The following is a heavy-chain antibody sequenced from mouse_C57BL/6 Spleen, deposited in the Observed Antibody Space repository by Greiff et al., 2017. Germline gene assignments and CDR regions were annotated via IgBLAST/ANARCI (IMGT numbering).Heavy chain of an antibody. Sequence: QVQLQQSGAELARPGASVKLSCKASGYTFTSYGISWVKQRTGQGLEWIGEIYPRSGNTYYNEKFKGKATLTAEKSSSTAYMELRSLTSEDSAVYFCARYDGYYDYWGQGTLVTVSA. V-gene: IGHV1-81*01. CDR3: ARYDGYYDY. D-gene: IGHD2-3*01. CDR1: GYTFTSYG. CDR2: IYPRSGNT. J-gene: IGHJ3*01.